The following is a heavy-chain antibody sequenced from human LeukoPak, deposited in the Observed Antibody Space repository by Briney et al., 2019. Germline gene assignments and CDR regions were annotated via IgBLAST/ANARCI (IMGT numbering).Heavy chain of an antibody. CDR1: GFTFSSYA. CDR2: ISYDGSNK. V-gene: IGHV3-30*01. Sequence: PGGSLRLSCAASGFTFSSYAMHGVRQAPGKGLEWVAVISYDGSNKYYADSVKGRFTISRDNSKNTLYLQMNSLRAEDTAVYYCARDFGARGILLWFGTFDYWGQGTLVTVSS. CDR3: ARDFGARGILLWFGTFDY. D-gene: IGHD3-10*01. J-gene: IGHJ4*02.